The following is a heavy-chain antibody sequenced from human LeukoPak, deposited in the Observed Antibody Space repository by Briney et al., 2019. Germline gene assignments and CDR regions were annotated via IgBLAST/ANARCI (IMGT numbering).Heavy chain of an antibody. CDR2: IGDSGGGT. CDR1: GFTFSNYA. V-gene: IGHV3-23*01. J-gene: IGHJ6*02. Sequence: WGSLRLSFSTSGFTFSNYAITWVRPAPGKGLDWISAIGDSGGGTYYADSVKGRFTISRDNSQNTLYLQMSSLRAEDTAVYYCAKGLYYYAMDVWGQGTAVTVSS. CDR3: AKGLYYYAMDV.